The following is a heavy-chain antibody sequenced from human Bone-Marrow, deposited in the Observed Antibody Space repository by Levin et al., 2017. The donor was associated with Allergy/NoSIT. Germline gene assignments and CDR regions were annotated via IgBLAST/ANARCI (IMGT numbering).Heavy chain of an antibody. D-gene: IGHD3-16*02. CDR3: ARDFGRGSFRHLYYPEF. J-gene: IGHJ4*02. CDR1: GFTFSNHA. CDR2: ISYDGTNK. V-gene: IGHV3-30-3*01. Sequence: GESLKISCAASGFTFSNHALHWVRQAPGKGLEWVAVISYDGTNKYYADSVKGRFTISRDNSKSTVFLQMSSLRAEDTALYYCARDFGRGSFRHLYYPEFWGQGTLVTVSS.